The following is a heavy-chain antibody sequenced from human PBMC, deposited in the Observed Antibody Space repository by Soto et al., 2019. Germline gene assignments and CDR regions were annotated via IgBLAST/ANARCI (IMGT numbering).Heavy chain of an antibody. D-gene: IGHD2-15*01. CDR2: ISAYNGNT. CDR1: SYTFTNYG. Sequence: ASVKVSCKASSYTFTNYGISWVRQAPGQGLEWMGWISAYNGNTNYAQNLQGRVTMTTDTSTSTAYMELGSLISDDTAVYYCARDHAQDGTGREFDYWGQGTPVTVSS. V-gene: IGHV1-18*01. J-gene: IGHJ4*02. CDR3: ARDHAQDGTGREFDY.